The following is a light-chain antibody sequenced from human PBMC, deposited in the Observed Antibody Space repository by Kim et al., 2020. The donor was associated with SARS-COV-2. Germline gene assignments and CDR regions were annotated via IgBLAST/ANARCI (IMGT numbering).Light chain of an antibody. J-gene: IGKJ4*01. CDR3: QQRGTWPPVLT. V-gene: IGKV3-11*01. Sequence: PGESATFSCRSSHNVDITLAWYQKTPGQPTRLLIYDAAIRAAGIPDRFSGSGSGTDFTLTIGSLAPEDFAVCYCQQRGTWPPVLTFGGGTKVDIK. CDR2: DAA. CDR1: HNVDIT.